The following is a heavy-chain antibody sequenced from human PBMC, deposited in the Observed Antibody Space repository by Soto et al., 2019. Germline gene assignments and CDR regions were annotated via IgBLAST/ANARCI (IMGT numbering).Heavy chain of an antibody. Sequence: EVQLVESGGGLVQPGGSLRLSCAAYGFTFSRNAMHWVRQAPGKGLEYASGMGSDGVNIYYANSVKDRITVSRDKSKNTLYLQMGSLRTEDMAVYYCARGDPYTDTLRNDAFDIWGQGTMVTVSS. CDR3: ARGDPYTDTLRNDAFDI. V-gene: IGHV3-64*01. CDR2: MGSDGVNI. J-gene: IGHJ3*02. CDR1: GFTFSRNA. D-gene: IGHD1-1*01.